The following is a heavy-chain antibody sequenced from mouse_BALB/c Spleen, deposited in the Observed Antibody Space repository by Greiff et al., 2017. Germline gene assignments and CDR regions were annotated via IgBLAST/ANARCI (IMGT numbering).Heavy chain of an antibody. V-gene: IGHV3-2*02. CDR1: GYSITSDYA. CDR2: ISYSGST. Sequence: VQLQQSGPGLVKPSQSLSLTCTVTGYSITSDYAWNWIRQFPGNKLEWMGYISYSGSTSYNPSLKSRISITRDTSKNQFFLQLNSVTTEDTATYYCAREFYYGSSYVGYAMDYWGQGTSVTVSS. J-gene: IGHJ4*01. D-gene: IGHD1-1*01. CDR3: AREFYYGSSYVGYAMDY.